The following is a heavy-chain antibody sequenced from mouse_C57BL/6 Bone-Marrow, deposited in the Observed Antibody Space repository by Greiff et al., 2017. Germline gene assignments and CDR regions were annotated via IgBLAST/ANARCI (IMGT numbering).Heavy chain of an antibody. V-gene: IGHV1-81*01. Sequence: QVQLKESGAELARPGASVKLSCKASGYTFTSYGISWVKQRTGQGLEWIGEIYPRSGNTYYNEKFKGKATLTEDKSSSTAYMEIRSLTSEDAAVYFCARDDYYGSSYRFDYWGQGTTLTVSS. CDR2: IYPRSGNT. CDR3: ARDDYYGSSYRFDY. D-gene: IGHD1-1*01. J-gene: IGHJ2*01. CDR1: GYTFTSYG.